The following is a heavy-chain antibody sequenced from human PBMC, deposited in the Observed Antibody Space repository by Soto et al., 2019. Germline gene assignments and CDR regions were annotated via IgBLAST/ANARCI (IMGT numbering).Heavy chain of an antibody. V-gene: IGHV4-39*01. Sequence: SETLSLTCTVSGGSISSSSYYWGWIRQPPGKGLEWIGSIYYSGYTYYNPSLKSRVTISVDTSKNQFSLKLSSVTAADTAVYYCARHNGPLYVGYYYDMDVWGQGTTVTLSS. CDR1: GGSISSSSYY. CDR2: IYYSGYT. D-gene: IGHD3-16*01. J-gene: IGHJ6*02. CDR3: ARHNGPLYVGYYYDMDV.